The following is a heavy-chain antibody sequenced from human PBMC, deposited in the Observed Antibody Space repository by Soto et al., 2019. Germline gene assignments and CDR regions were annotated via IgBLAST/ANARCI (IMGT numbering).Heavy chain of an antibody. CDR3: ARAPGVVVITTFLDS. D-gene: IGHD3-22*01. J-gene: IGHJ4*02. CDR1: GFTFSSYG. CDR2: IWYDGSNK. Sequence: QVQLVESGGGVVQPGRSLRLSCAASGFTFSSYGMHWVRQAPGKGLEWVAVIWYDGSNKYYADSVKGRFTISRDNSKNTLYLQMNSLRAEDTAVYYCARAPGVVVITTFLDSWGQGTLVTVSS. V-gene: IGHV3-33*01.